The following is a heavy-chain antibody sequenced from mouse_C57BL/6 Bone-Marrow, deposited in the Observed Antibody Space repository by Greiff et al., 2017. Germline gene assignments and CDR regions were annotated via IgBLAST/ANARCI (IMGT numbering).Heavy chain of an antibody. D-gene: IGHD1-1*01. CDR1: EYEFPSHD. J-gene: IGHJ4*01. CDR3: ARLYYYGSSYAMDY. Sequence: EVKLMESGGGLVQPGESLKLSCESNEYEFPSHDMSWVRKTPEKRLELVAAINSDGGSTYYPDTMERRFIISRDNTKKTLYLQMSSLRSEDTALYYCARLYYYGSSYAMDYWGQGTSVTVSS. V-gene: IGHV5-2*01. CDR2: INSDGGST.